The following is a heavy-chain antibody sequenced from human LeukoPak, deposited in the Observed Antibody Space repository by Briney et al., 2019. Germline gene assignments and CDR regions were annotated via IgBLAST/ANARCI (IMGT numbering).Heavy chain of an antibody. V-gene: IGHV3-23*01. D-gene: IGHD3-22*01. CDR3: ARDLSLETYYYDSSGYAAPTLFDY. CDR1: GFTFSSYG. CDR2: ISGSGGST. Sequence: GGSLRLSCAASGFTFSSYGMSWVRQAPGKGLEWVSAISGSGGSTYYADSVKGRFIISRDNSKNTLHLQLSSLRPEDTAVYYCARDLSLETYYYDSSGYAAPTLFDYWGQGTLVTVSS. J-gene: IGHJ4*02.